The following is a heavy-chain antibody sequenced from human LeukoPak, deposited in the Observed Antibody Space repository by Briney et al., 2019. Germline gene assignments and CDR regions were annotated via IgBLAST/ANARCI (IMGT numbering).Heavy chain of an antibody. CDR1: GYTFTGYY. J-gene: IGHJ3*02. D-gene: IGHD6-6*01. CDR2: INPNSGGT. V-gene: IGHV1-2*02. CDR3: AINRNEYSSSQPDDAFDT. Sequence: ASVKVSCKASGYTFTGYYMHWVRQAPGQGLEWMGWINPNSGGTNYAQKFQGRVTMTRDTSISTAYMELSRLRSDDTAVYYCAINRNEYSSSQPDDAFDTWGQGTMVTVSS.